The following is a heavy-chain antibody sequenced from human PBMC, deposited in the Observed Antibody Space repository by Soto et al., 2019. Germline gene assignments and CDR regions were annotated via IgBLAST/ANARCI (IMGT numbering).Heavy chain of an antibody. D-gene: IGHD6-19*01. CDR1: GFSLSDSAVG. J-gene: IGHJ4*02. V-gene: IGHV2-5*02. Sequence: QITLKESGPTLVKPTQTLTLTCTFSGFSLSDSAVGVNWIRQPPGKPLEWLALIYWDDTKQYSSSLRNRLTITKDTSKNQVVLTMTNMDPVDTATYYCAHGSGWLSDQWGQGTLVTVSS. CDR3: AHGSGWLSDQ. CDR2: IYWDDTK.